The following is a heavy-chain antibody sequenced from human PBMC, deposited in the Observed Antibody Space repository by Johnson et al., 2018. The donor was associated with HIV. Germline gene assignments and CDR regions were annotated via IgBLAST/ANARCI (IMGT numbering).Heavy chain of an antibody. CDR3: ARYPIRDDAFDI. V-gene: IGHV3-20*04. CDR2: INWNGGST. Sequence: VQLVESGGGLVQPGGSLRLSCAASGFTFDDYGMSWVRQAPGKGLEWVSGINWNGGSTGYADSVKGRFTISRDNAKNSLYLQMNSLRGEDAAMYYCARYPIRDDAFDIWGQGTRVTVSS. J-gene: IGHJ3*02. CDR1: GFTFDDYG.